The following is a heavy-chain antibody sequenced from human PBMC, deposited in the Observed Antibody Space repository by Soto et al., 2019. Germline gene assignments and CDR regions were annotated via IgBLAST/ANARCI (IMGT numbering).Heavy chain of an antibody. V-gene: IGHV4-34*01. CDR1: GGSFSGYY. Sequence: SETLSLTCAVYGGSFSGYYWSWIRQPPGKGLEWIGEINHSGSTNYNPSLKSRVTISVDTSKNQFSLKLSSVTAADTAVYYCARSHPGFGVNYGMDVWGQGTTVPVSS. D-gene: IGHD3-10*01. CDR3: ARSHPGFGVNYGMDV. CDR2: INHSGST. J-gene: IGHJ6*01.